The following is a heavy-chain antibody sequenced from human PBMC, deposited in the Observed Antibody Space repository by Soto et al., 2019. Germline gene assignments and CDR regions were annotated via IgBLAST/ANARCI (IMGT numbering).Heavy chain of an antibody. CDR2: ISYDGSNQ. J-gene: IGHJ4*02. V-gene: IGHV3-30*18. CDR3: AKDQASGQGSFDS. CDR1: GFTFNIYG. Sequence: VKLVESGGGVVQPGGSLRLSFAASGFTFNIYGMHWVRQAPDKGLEWEALISYDGSNQYYADSVKGRFTISRDNSKNTLFLQMNSLRADDTAVYYCAKDQASGQGSFDSWGQGTLVTVSS.